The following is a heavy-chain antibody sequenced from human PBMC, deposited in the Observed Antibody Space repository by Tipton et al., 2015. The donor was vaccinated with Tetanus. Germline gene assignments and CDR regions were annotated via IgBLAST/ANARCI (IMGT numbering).Heavy chain of an antibody. CDR3: ARDNGPMARGVYGMDV. D-gene: IGHD3-10*01. V-gene: IGHV3-74*01. CDR1: GFTFSSYW. CDR2: INSDGSST. J-gene: IGHJ6*02. Sequence: QLVQSGGGLVQPGRSLRLSCAASGFTFSSYWMHWVRQAPGKGLVWVSRINSDGSSTSYADSVKGGFTISRDNAKNTLYLQMNSLRAEDAAVYYCARDNGPMARGVYGMDVWGQGTTVTVSS.